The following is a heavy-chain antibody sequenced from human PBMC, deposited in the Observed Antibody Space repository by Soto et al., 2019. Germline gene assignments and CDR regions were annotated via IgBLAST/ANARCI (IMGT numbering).Heavy chain of an antibody. J-gene: IGHJ4*02. CDR2: ISYDGSNK. CDR3: ARQEYYYDSSGYYSY. D-gene: IGHD3-22*01. V-gene: IGHV3-30-3*01. CDR1: GFTFSSYA. Sequence: QVQLVESGGGVVQPGRSLRLSCAASGFTFSSYAMHWVRQAPGKGLEWVAVISYDGSNKYYADSVKGRFTISRDNSKNTLYLQMNSLRADDTAVYYCARQEYYYDSSGYYSYWGQGTLVTVSS.